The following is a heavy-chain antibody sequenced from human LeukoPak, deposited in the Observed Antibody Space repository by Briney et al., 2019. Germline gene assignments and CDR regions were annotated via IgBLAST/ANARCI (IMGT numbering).Heavy chain of an antibody. V-gene: IGHV3-23*01. CDR3: AKYIQLWLRPPYYFDY. CDR2: ISGSGGST. Sequence: PGGSLRLSCAASGFTFSSYAMSWVRQAPGKGLEWVSAISGSGGSTYYAGSVKGRFTISRDNSKNTLYLQMNSLRAEDTAVYYCAKYIQLWLRPPYYFDYWGQGTLVTVSS. CDR1: GFTFSSYA. D-gene: IGHD5-18*01. J-gene: IGHJ4*02.